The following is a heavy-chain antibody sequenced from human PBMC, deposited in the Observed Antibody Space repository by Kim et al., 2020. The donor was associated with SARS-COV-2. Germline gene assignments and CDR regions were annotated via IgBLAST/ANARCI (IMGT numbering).Heavy chain of an antibody. CDR2: IRSKIYGGTT. V-gene: IGHV3-49*04. CDR3: TRGGYCSSTSCDYYYYYYMDV. J-gene: IGHJ6*03. D-gene: IGHD2-2*01. CDR1: GFTFGNFA. Sequence: GGSLRLSCTASGFTFGNFAMSWVRQAPGKGLEWVGFIRSKIYGGTTEYAASVKGRFTISRDDSKSIANLQMNSLKTEDTAVYYCTRGGYCSSTSCDYYYYYYMDVWGKGTTVTVSS.